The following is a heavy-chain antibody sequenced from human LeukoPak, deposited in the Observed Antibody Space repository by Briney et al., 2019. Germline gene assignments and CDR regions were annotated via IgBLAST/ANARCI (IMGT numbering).Heavy chain of an antibody. CDR2: INPNSGGT. CDR3: ARVKVRSSSWYRNWFDP. Sequence: ASVKVSCKASGYTFTGYYMHWVRQAPGQGLEWMGWINPNSGGTNYAQKFQGRVTMTRDTSISTAYMELSRLRSDDTAVYYCARVKVRSSSWYRNWFDPWGQGTLVTVSS. J-gene: IGHJ5*02. CDR1: GYTFTGYY. V-gene: IGHV1-2*02. D-gene: IGHD6-13*01.